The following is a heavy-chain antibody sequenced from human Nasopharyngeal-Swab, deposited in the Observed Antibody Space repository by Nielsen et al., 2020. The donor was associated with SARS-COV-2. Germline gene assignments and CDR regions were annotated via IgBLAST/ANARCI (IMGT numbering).Heavy chain of an antibody. Sequence: GESLKISCAAPGFRNNWVHWVRQAPGKGLVWVSRINSDGTSTAYADSVKGRFTISRDNAKNTVYLQMNSVRAEDTAVYYCAISGLWSDYFNYFNGLDVWGQGTTVTVSS. V-gene: IGHV3-74*01. J-gene: IGHJ6*02. CDR3: AISGLWSDYFNYFNGLDV. D-gene: IGHD3-3*01. CDR2: INSDGTST. CDR1: GFRNNW.